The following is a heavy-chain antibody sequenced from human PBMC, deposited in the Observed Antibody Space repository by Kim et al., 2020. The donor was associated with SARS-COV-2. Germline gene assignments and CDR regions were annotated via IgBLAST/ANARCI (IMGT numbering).Heavy chain of an antibody. CDR2: INHSGST. D-gene: IGHD1-26*01. V-gene: IGHV4-34*01. J-gene: IGHJ6*01. CDR3: ARGSGSHYYYYYYGMDV. Sequence: SETLSLTCAVYGGSFSGYYWSWIRQPPGKGLEWIGEINHSGSTNYNPSLKSRVTISVDTSKNQFSLKLSSVTAADTAVYYCARGSGSHYYYYYYGMDVWG. CDR1: GGSFSGYY.